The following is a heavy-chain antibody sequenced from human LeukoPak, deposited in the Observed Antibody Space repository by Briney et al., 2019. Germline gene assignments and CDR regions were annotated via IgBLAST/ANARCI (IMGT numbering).Heavy chain of an antibody. CDR1: GYTFTGYD. CDR3: ARAPLRYFDWPISPWEPDNWFGP. Sequence: ASVKVSCKASGYTFTGYDINWVRQATGQGLEWMGWMNPNSGNTGYAQKFQGRVTMTRNTSISTAYMELSSLRSEDTAVYYCARAPLRYFDWPISPWEPDNWFGPWGQGTLVTVSS. J-gene: IGHJ5*02. V-gene: IGHV1-8*01. D-gene: IGHD3-9*01. CDR2: MNPNSGNT.